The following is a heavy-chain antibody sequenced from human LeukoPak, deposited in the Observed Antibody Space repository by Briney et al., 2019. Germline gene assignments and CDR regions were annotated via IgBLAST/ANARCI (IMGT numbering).Heavy chain of an antibody. D-gene: IGHD3-10*01. CDR1: GVSISSYG. Sequence: PSETLSLTCTVSGVSISSYGWSWIRQPAGKGLEWVARIYAGGSTTYNHSHKSRVTMSVDTSNNQFSLKLSSVTAADTAVYYCASLNYGSGSYSPPFDYWGQGTLVTVSS. CDR3: ASLNYGSGSYSPPFDY. CDR2: IYAGGST. J-gene: IGHJ4*02. V-gene: IGHV4-4*07.